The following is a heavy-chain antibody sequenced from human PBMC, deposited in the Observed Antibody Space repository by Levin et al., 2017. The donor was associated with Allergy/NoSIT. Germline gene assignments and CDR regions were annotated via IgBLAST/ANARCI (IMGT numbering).Heavy chain of an antibody. CDR2: IKRKIESEAT. Sequence: LSLTCAASGFLFSDAWMNWVRQAPGKGLEWVARIKRKIESEATDYGAPARGRFTISREDSENTLYLQMNSLKAEDTAVYYCTADLPQSSGFSNDYWGQGTLVTVSS. V-gene: IGHV3-15*07. CDR3: TADLPQSSGFSNDY. D-gene: IGHD3-22*01. CDR1: GFLFSDAW. J-gene: IGHJ4*02.